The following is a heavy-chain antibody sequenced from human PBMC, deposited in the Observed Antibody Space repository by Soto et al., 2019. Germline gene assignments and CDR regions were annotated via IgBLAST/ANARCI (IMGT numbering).Heavy chain of an antibody. J-gene: IGHJ4*02. V-gene: IGHV1-2*02. CDR1: GYTFTGYY. CDR2: INPNSGGT. D-gene: IGHD2-15*01. Sequence: QVQLVQSGAEVKKPGASVKVSCKASGYTFTGYYMHWVRQAPGQGLEWMGWINPNSGGTNYAQKFQGRVTMTRDTFISRAYMELSRLRSDDKAVYYCARDLGYCSGGSCYFYDYWGQGTLVTVSS. CDR3: ARDLGYCSGGSCYFYDY.